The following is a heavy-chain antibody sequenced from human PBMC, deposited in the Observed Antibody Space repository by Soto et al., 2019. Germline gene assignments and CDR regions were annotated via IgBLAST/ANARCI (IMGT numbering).Heavy chain of an antibody. Sequence: KPSETLSLTCAVYGGSFSGYYWSWIRQPPGKGLEWIGEINHSGSTNYNPSLKSRVTISVDTSKNQFSLKLSSVTAADTAVYYCARGQFTNRIPWYYYYYMDVWGKGTTVTVS. D-gene: IGHD3-3*01. CDR1: GGSFSGYY. V-gene: IGHV4-34*01. CDR3: ARGQFTNRIPWYYYYYMDV. CDR2: INHSGST. J-gene: IGHJ6*03.